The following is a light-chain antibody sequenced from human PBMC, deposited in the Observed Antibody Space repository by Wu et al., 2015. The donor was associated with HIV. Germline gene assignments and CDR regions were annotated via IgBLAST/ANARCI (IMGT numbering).Light chain of an antibody. CDR1: QSVSSSY. V-gene: IGKV3-20*01. J-gene: IGKJ2*01. CDR3: HRYDSSPYT. Sequence: EIVLTQSPGTLSLSPGERATLSCRASQSVSSSYLAWYQQKPGQTPRLLIYGASTRATGIPDRFSGSGSGTDFTLTINRLEPEDFAVYFCHRYDSSPYTFGQGTKLEI. CDR2: GAS.